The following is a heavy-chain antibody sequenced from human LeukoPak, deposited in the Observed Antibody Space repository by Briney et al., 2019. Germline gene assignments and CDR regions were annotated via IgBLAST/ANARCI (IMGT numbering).Heavy chain of an antibody. CDR2: IYYSEST. Sequence: SETLSLTCTVSGGSISSSNYYWGWIRQSPGKGLEWIGSIYYSESTYYKSSLKSRVTISADTSKNQFSLRLTSVTATDTAVYYCARQPPFFGDYGGYWGQGTLVTVSS. D-gene: IGHD4/OR15-4a*01. CDR3: ARQPPFFGDYGGY. J-gene: IGHJ4*02. CDR1: GGSISSSNYY. V-gene: IGHV4-39*01.